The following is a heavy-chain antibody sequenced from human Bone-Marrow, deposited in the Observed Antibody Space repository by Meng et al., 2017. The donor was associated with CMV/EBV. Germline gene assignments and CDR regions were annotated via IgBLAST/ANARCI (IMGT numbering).Heavy chain of an antibody. CDR3: ARGGRDAFDI. V-gene: IGHV3-74*01. Sequence: GESLKISCAASGFTFSSYWMHWVRQAPGKGLVWVSRINSDGSSTRSADSVKGRFTIARDKAKNTLYLQMNSLRAEDTAVYYCARGGRDAFDIWGQGTRVTVSS. CDR2: INSDGSST. J-gene: IGHJ3*02. CDR1: GFTFSSYW.